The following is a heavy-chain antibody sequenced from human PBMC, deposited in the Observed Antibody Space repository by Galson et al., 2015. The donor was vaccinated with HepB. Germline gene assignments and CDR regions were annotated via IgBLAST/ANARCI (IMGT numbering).Heavy chain of an antibody. CDR1: GFTFSSYW. V-gene: IGHV3-7*03. Sequence: SLRLSCAASGFTFSSYWMSWVRQAPGKGLEWVANIKQDGSEKYYVDSVKGRFTISRDNAKNSLYLQMNSLRAEDTAVYYCARLSYNWNSYYFDYWGQGTLVTVSS. CDR3: ARLSYNWNSYYFDY. CDR2: IKQDGSEK. J-gene: IGHJ4*02. D-gene: IGHD1-7*01.